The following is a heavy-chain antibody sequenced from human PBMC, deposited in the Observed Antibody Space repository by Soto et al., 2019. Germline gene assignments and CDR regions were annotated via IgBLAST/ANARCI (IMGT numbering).Heavy chain of an antibody. CDR3: AKSTFEYSSSLDDY. J-gene: IGHJ4*02. D-gene: IGHD6-6*01. Sequence: EVQLLESGGGLVQPGGSLRLSCAASGFTFSSYAMSWVRQAPGKGLEWVSAICGSGGSTYYADSVKGRFTISRDNSKNTLYLQMNSLRAEDTAVYYCAKSTFEYSSSLDDYWGQGTLVTVSS. CDR2: ICGSGGST. V-gene: IGHV3-23*01. CDR1: GFTFSSYA.